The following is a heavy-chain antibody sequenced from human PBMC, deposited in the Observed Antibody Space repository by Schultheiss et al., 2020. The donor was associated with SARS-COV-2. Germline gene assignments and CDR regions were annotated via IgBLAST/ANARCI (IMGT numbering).Heavy chain of an antibody. Sequence: GGSLRLSCAASGFTFNTYWMHWVRQGPGKGLVWVSRIKTNGSTTNYADSVKGRFTISRDNAKNTLYLQMNSLRAEDTALYYCASGLLAGPNHFDYWGQGTLVTVSS. CDR3: ASGLLAGPNHFDY. J-gene: IGHJ4*02. D-gene: IGHD2-15*01. V-gene: IGHV3-74*01. CDR1: GFTFNTYW. CDR2: IKTNGSTT.